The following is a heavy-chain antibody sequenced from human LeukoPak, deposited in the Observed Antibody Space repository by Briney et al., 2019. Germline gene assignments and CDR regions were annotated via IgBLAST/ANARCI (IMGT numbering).Heavy chain of an antibody. CDR2: IRYDGSNK. J-gene: IGHJ1*01. D-gene: IGHD2-15*01. Sequence: GGSLRLSCAASGFTFSSYGMHWVRQAPGKGLEWVAFIRYDGSNKYYADSVKGRFTISRDNSKNTLYLQMNSLRAEDTALYYCARVPTDCSRCFQHWGQGTLVTVSS. V-gene: IGHV3-30*02. CDR1: GFTFSSYG. CDR3: ARVPTDCSRCFQH.